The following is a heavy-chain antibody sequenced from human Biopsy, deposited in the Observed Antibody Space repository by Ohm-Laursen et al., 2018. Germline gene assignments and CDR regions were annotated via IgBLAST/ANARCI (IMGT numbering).Heavy chain of an antibody. CDR1: GYSFTKYY. CDR3: ARYETGSSVFGPYYYGVDV. Sequence: GASVKVSCKASGYSFTKYYINWVRQAPGQGLEWMGIINPTGGTTSYAEKFQGRVTLTRDTSTGTVYLELNSLIYEDTALYYCARYETGSSVFGPYYYGVDVWGQGTTVTVSS. CDR2: INPTGGTT. J-gene: IGHJ6*02. V-gene: IGHV1-46*01. D-gene: IGHD3-9*01.